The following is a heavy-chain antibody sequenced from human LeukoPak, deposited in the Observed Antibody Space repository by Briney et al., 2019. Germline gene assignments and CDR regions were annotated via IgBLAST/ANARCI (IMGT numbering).Heavy chain of an antibody. CDR1: GFTFSSYA. D-gene: IGHD3-3*01. CDR3: ARGDYDFRTFDP. V-gene: IGHV3-30-3*01. Sequence: PGGSLRLSCAASGFTFSSYAVHWVRQAPGKGLEWVAVISYDGSNKYYADSVKGRFTISRDNSKNTLYLQMNSLRAEDTAVYYCARGDYDFRTFDPWGQGTLVTVSS. J-gene: IGHJ5*02. CDR2: ISYDGSNK.